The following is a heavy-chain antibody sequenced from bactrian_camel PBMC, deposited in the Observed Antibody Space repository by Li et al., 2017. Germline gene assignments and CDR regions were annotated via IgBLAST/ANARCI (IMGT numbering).Heavy chain of an antibody. CDR1: GLTAVPYY. V-gene: IGHV3-2*01. J-gene: IGHJ4*01. CDR2: FYSEDSTT. CDR3: ARTKSGAEYNY. Sequence: HVQLVESGGDLVQPGGSLRLSCAFSGLTAVPYYISWVRQAPGKGLEWVSTFYSEDSTTSYTDSVKGRYTISRDNAKNTVYLQLNSLKSEDMAMYYCARTKSGAEYNYWGQGTQVTVS.